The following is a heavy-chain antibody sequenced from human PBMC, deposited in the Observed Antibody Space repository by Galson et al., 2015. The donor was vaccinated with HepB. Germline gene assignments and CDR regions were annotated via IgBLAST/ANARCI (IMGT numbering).Heavy chain of an antibody. D-gene: IGHD2-21*01. CDR2: ISAYNGNT. CDR1: GYTFTSYG. J-gene: IGHJ4*02. CDR3: ASRGDSAGLFDY. Sequence: SCKASGYTFTSYGISWVRQAPGQGLEWMGWISAYNGNTNYAQKLQGRVTMTTDTSTSTAYMELRSLRSDDTAVYYCASRGDSAGLFDYCGQGTLVTVSS. V-gene: IGHV1-18*01.